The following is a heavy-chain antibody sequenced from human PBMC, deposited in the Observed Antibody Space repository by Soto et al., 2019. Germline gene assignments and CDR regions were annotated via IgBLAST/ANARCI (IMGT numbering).Heavy chain of an antibody. Sequence: GASVKVSCKASGYTFTGYYMHWVRQAPGQGLEWMGWINPNSGGTNYAQKFQGWVTMTRDTSTSTAYMELSRLRSDDTAVYYCAREGDSGYDELHFQHWGQGTLVTVSS. CDR3: AREGDSGYDELHFQH. D-gene: IGHD5-12*01. CDR1: GYTFTGYY. J-gene: IGHJ1*01. V-gene: IGHV1-2*04. CDR2: INPNSGGT.